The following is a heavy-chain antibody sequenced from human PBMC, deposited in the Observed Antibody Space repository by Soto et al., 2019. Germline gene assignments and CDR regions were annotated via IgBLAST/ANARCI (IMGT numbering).Heavy chain of an antibody. Sequence: ASVKVSCKASGYTFTSYGISWVRQAPGQGLEWMGWISAYNGNTNYAQKLQGRVTMTTDTSTSTAYMELRSLRSDDTAVYYCARVPSYDFWSGYPPYYYYYMDVWGKGTTVTVSS. V-gene: IGHV1-18*01. CDR1: GYTFTSYG. CDR3: ARVPSYDFWSGYPPYYYYYMDV. D-gene: IGHD3-3*01. J-gene: IGHJ6*03. CDR2: ISAYNGNT.